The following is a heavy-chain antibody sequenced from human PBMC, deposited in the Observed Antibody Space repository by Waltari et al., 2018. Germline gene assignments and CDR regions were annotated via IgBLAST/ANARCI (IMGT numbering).Heavy chain of an antibody. V-gene: IGHV1-18*04. Sequence: QVQLLQSGGEMKKPGASVKVFCKASNYIFVDDVISWVRQAPGRGLEWLGWLTTYYGTTNSAHKFQGRLSMAADKSTNTSYMELRNLAPDDTAVYYCARDGGSYYSRAFFDYWGQGTVVTVSS. D-gene: IGHD1-26*01. CDR1: NYIFVDDV. CDR2: LTTYYGTT. CDR3: ARDGGSYYSRAFFDY. J-gene: IGHJ4*02.